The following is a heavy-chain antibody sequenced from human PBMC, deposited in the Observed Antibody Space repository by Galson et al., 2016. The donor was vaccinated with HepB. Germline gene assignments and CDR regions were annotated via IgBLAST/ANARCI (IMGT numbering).Heavy chain of an antibody. D-gene: IGHD6-19*01. CDR1: GITFSSYA. V-gene: IGHV3-23*01. CDR3: AKFQMAVTGNVGYFDY. CDR2: ISGSGLKT. J-gene: IGHJ4*02. Sequence: SLRLSCAASGFTASGITFSSYAMHWVRQAPGRGLEWVSAISGSGLKTDYADSVKGRFTIFRDNSKNTVSLQMSNLRVGDTAVYYCAKFQMAVTGNVGYFDYWGQGALVTVSS.